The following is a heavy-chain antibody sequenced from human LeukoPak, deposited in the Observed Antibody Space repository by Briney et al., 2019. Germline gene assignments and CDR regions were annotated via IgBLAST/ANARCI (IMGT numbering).Heavy chain of an antibody. CDR3: AKDKMRDYGGTCDY. D-gene: IGHD4-23*01. V-gene: IGHV3-30*18. CDR1: GFTFSSYG. CDR2: ISYDGSNK. Sequence: GGSLRFSCAASGFTFSSYGMHWVRQAPGKGLEWVAVISYDGSNKYYADSVKGRFTISRDNSKNTLYLQMNSLRAEDTAVYYCAKDKMRDYGGTCDYWGKGTTVTVSS. J-gene: IGHJ6*04.